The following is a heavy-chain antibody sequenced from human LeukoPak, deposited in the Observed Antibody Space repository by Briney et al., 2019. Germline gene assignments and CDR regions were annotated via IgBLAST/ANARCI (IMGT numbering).Heavy chain of an antibody. D-gene: IGHD3-10*01. Sequence: GGSLRLSCAASGFIFSDYYMSWIRQAPGKGLEWVSYISSSGSTMYYTDSVKGRFTISRDNAKNSLYLQMNSLRAEDTALYYCASSEYATMEVYSYWGQGTLVTVSS. CDR3: ASSEYATMEVYSY. J-gene: IGHJ4*02. CDR2: ISSSGSTM. V-gene: IGHV3-11*01. CDR1: GFIFSDYY.